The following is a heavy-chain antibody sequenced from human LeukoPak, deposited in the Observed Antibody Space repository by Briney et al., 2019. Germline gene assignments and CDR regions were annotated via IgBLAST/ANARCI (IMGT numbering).Heavy chain of an antibody. D-gene: IGHD4-23*01. CDR3: ARDLKGPVNDVFDM. CDR1: GFTFKTYW. Sequence: PGGSLRLSCAASGFTFKTYWMHWVRQAPGKGLVWVSHSNSDGSSTSYADSVRGRFTISRDNAKNTLYLQMNGLRAEDTAVYYCARDLKGPVNDVFDMWGQGTMVTVSS. J-gene: IGHJ3*02. V-gene: IGHV3-74*01. CDR2: SNSDGSST.